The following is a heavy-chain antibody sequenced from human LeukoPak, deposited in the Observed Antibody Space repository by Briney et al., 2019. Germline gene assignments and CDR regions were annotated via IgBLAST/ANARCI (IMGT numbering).Heavy chain of an antibody. V-gene: IGHV4-39*07. CDR2: IYYSGST. J-gene: IGHJ4*02. D-gene: IGHD5-24*01. Sequence: SETLSLTCTVSGGSISSSSYYWGWIRQPPGKGLEWIGSIYYSGSTYYNPSLKSRVTISEDTSKNQFSLRLRSVTAADTAMYYCARDRDYFDYWGQGTLVTVSS. CDR1: GGSISSSSYY. CDR3: ARDRDYFDY.